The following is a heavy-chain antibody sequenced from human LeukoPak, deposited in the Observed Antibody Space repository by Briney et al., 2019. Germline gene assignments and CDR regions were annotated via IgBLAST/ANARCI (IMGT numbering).Heavy chain of an antibody. CDR1: GFTLSRYA. CDR2: ISNNGGST. D-gene: IGHD2-15*01. J-gene: IGHJ4*02. Sequence: GGPLRLSCAASGFTLSRYAMPWVRQAPGKGLEYVSAISNNGGSTHYANSVKGRFTISRDNSKNTLYLQMGSLRAADMAVYYCAIVRFGGSFDCWGQGTLVTVSS. CDR3: AIVRFGGSFDC. V-gene: IGHV3-64*01.